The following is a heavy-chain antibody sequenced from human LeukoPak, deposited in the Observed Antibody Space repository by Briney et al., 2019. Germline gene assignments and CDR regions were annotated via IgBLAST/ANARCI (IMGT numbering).Heavy chain of an antibody. V-gene: IGHV3-11*04. CDR1: GFTFSNYY. Sequence: GGSLRLSCAASGFTFSNYYMTWIRQAPGKGLEWVSYISGSGSTIYYADSVKGRFIISRDNAKNSLYLQMNSLRAEDTAVYYCARAREYYDIWSGYLSHFDYWGQGTLVTVSS. D-gene: IGHD3-3*01. CDR3: ARAREYYDIWSGYLSHFDY. CDR2: ISGSGSTI. J-gene: IGHJ4*02.